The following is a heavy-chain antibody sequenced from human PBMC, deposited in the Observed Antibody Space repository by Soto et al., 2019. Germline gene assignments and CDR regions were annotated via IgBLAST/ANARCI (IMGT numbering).Heavy chain of an antibody. CDR2: ISYDGSIK. D-gene: IGHD5-18*01. CDR3: XKNSYLFYSYVLFAMDV. Sequence: PGGSLRLSCAASGFTFRNYGMHWVRQAPRKGLEWVAVISYDGSIKYYADSVKGRFTVSRDNSKNTLYVQMNSLRPDDTAVYYCXKNSYLFYSYVLFAMDVWGQGTTVTVSS. V-gene: IGHV3-30*18. J-gene: IGHJ6*02. CDR1: GFTFRNYG.